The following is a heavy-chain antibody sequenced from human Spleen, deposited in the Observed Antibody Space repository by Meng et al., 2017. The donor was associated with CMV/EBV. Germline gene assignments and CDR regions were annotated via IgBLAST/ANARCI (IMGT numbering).Heavy chain of an antibody. CDR1: GFTFSTYD. Sequence: GESLKISCAASGFTFSTYDMHWVRQATGKGLEWVSAIGTAGDTYYPGSVKGRFTISRENAKNSLYLQMNSLRAGDTAVYYCATFFSQYGYGPLDYWGQGTLVTVSS. CDR2: IGTAGDT. J-gene: IGHJ4*02. D-gene: IGHD5-18*01. CDR3: ATFFSQYGYGPLDY. V-gene: IGHV3-13*01.